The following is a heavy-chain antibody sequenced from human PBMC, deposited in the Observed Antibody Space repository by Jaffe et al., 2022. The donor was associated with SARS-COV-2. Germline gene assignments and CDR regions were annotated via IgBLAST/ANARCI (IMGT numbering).Heavy chain of an antibody. D-gene: IGHD3-22*01. V-gene: IGHV3-48*01. CDR2: ISSSSSTI. CDR3: ARESSGYPPTGWFDP. CDR1: GFTFSSYS. J-gene: IGHJ5*02. Sequence: EVQLVESGGGLVQPGGSLRLSCAASGFTFSSYSMNWVRQAPGKGLEWVSYISSSSSTIYYADSVKGRFTISRDNAKNSLYLQMNSLRAEDTAVYYCARESSGYPPTGWFDPWGQGTLVTVSS.